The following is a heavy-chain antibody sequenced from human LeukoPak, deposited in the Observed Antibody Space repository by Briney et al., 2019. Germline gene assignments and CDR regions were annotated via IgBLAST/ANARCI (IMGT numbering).Heavy chain of an antibody. V-gene: IGHV4-34*01. CDR1: GGSFSGYY. D-gene: IGHD3-3*01. Sequence: SETLSLTCAVYGGSFSGYYWSWIRQPPGKGLEWIGEINHSGSTNYNPSLKSRVTISVDTSKNQFSLKLSPVTAADTAVYYCARDYPRFDFWSGYYAAFDIWGQGTMVTVSS. J-gene: IGHJ3*02. CDR2: INHSGST. CDR3: ARDYPRFDFWSGYYAAFDI.